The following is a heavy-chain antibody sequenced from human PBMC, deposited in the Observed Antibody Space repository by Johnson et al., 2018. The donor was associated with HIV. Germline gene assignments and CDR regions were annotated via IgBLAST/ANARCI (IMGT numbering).Heavy chain of an antibody. CDR3: AILLGEWGGVCEI. J-gene: IGHJ3*02. CDR1: GFTFSSYA. V-gene: IGHV3-30-3*01. CDR2: ISYDGTNK. D-gene: IGHD3-16*01. Sequence: QVQLVESGGGVVQTGRSLRLSCAASGFTFSSYAMHWVRQAPGKGLEWVAIISYDGTNKYYADSVKGRFTISRDNSKNTLYLHMNSLRAEDTAVYYCAILLGEWGGVCEIWGQGTMVTVSS.